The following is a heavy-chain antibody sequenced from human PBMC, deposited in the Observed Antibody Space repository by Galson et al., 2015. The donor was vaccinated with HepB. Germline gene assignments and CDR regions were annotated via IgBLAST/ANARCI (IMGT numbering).Heavy chain of an antibody. CDR2: IYYNGDT. CDR1: GGSISSAIHY. J-gene: IGHJ4*02. CDR3: ARHRAYGDYADY. Sequence: ETLSLTCTVSGGSISSAIHYWGWIRQAPGKGLEWIGSIYYNGDTYYNPSLKSRVAISLDMSKNQFSLHLSSVTATDTAVYYCARHRAYGDYADYRGQGTLVTVSS. D-gene: IGHD4-17*01. V-gene: IGHV4-39*01.